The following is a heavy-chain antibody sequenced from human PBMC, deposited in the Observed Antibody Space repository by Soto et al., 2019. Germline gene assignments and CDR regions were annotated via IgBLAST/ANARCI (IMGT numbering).Heavy chain of an antibody. CDR2: INPSGSST. CDR3: ASGRVGATPLYYYAMDV. D-gene: IGHD1-26*01. J-gene: IGHJ6*02. V-gene: IGHV1-46*01. Sequence: ASVQVSCKASEYTFTSYYMHWVRQAPGQGLEWMGIINPSGSSTSYAQNFQGRVTMTRDTSTNTVYMELSSLRSEDTADYYCASGRVGATPLYYYAMDVWGQGTTVTVSS. CDR1: EYTFTSYY.